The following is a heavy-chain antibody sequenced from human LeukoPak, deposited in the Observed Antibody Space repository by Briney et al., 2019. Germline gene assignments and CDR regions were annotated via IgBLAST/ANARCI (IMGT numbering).Heavy chain of an antibody. CDR2: ISSSSSSI. J-gene: IGHJ4*02. CDR3: ARNLGWASFDN. V-gene: IGHV3-48*02. CDR1: GFTFSSYG. Sequence: GGSLRLSCAASGFTFSSYGMNWVRQAPGKGLEWVSYISSSSSSIYYADSVKGRFTISRDNAMNSLHLQMNSLRDEDTAVYYCARNLGWASFDNWGQGTLVTVSS. D-gene: IGHD6-19*01.